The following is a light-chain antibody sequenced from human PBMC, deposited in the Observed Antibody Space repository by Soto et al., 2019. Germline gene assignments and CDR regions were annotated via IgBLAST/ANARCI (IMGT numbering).Light chain of an antibody. J-gene: IGLJ3*02. Sequence: QSALTQPRSVSGSPGQSVTISCTGTSSDVGAYDYVSWYQQHPGKAPKLMIYDVSKRPSGVPDRFSGSKSGNTASLTISGLQAEDEADYYCCSYSGYYTWVFGGGTKLTVL. CDR1: SSDVGAYDY. CDR2: DVS. CDR3: CSYSGYYTWV. V-gene: IGLV2-11*01.